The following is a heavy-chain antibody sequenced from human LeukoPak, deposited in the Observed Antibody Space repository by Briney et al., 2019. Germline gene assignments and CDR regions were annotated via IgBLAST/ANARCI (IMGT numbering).Heavy chain of an antibody. J-gene: IGHJ1*01. CDR3: ASRTNSGPPF. CDR2: ISYDGSNK. CDR1: GFTFSDRA. V-gene: IGHV3-30-3*01. D-gene: IGHD3-10*01. Sequence: GGSLRLSCAASGFTFSDRAVHWVRQAPGKGLEWVSLISYDGSNKYYADSVKGRFTISRDNSKNTMSLQMNSLRREDTAVYYCASRTNSGPPFWGQGTLVTVSS.